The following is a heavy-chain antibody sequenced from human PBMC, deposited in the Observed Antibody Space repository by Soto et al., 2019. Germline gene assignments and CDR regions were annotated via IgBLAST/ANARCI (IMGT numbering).Heavy chain of an antibody. CDR1: GGSISSYY. CDR2: IYYSGST. CDR3: ARAFYGDYASGSGYNWFDP. J-gene: IGHJ5*02. D-gene: IGHD4-17*01. Sequence: SETLSLTCTVSGGSISSYYWSWIRQPPGKGLEWIGCIYYSGSTNYNPSLKSRVTISVDTSKNQFSLKLSSVTAADTAVYYCARAFYGDYASGSGYNWFDPWGQGTLVTVSS. V-gene: IGHV4-59*01.